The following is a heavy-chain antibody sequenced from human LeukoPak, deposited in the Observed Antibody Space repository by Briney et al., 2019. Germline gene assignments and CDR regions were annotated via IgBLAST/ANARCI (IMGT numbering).Heavy chain of an antibody. Sequence: GASVKVSCTASGYTFTSYGISWVRQAPGQGLECMGWISAYNGNTNYAQRFQGRVTMTADTSTSTAYMELRSLRSDDTAVYYCARVRDYGGIGEDYWGQGTLVTVSS. D-gene: IGHD3-16*01. CDR3: ARVRDYGGIGEDY. V-gene: IGHV1-18*01. J-gene: IGHJ4*02. CDR2: ISAYNGNT. CDR1: GYTFTSYG.